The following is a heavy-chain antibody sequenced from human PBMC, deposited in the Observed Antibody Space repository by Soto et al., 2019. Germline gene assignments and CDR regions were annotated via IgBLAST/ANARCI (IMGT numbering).Heavy chain of an antibody. Sequence: ASVKVSCKASGYTFTSYGISWVRQAPGQGLEWMGWISAYNGNTNYAQKLQGRVTMTTDTSTSTAYMELRSLRSDDTAVYYCATGPSRESRLGGNPWYFDLWGRGTLVTVSS. CDR3: ATGPSRESRLGGNPWYFDL. CDR1: GYTFTSYG. CDR2: ISAYNGNT. D-gene: IGHD1-1*01. V-gene: IGHV1-18*01. J-gene: IGHJ2*01.